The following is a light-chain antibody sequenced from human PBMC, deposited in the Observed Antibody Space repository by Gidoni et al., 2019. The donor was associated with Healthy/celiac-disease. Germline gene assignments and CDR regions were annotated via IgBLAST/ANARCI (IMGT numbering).Light chain of an antibody. Sequence: TRLPQSPSSLSASVGDRVTITCQESQDISNYLNWYQQKPGKAPKLLIYDASNLETGVPSRFSGSGSGTDFTFTISSLQPEDIATYYCQQYDNPALTFGGGTKVEIK. J-gene: IGKJ4*01. CDR2: DAS. CDR3: QQYDNPALT. CDR1: QDISNY. V-gene: IGKV1-33*01.